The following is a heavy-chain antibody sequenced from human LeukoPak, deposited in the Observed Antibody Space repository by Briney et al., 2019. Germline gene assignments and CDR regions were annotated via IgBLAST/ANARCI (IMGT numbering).Heavy chain of an antibody. Sequence: ASVKVSCKASGGTFSSYAISWVRQAPGQGLEWMGRIIPILGIANYAQKFQGRVTITADKSTSTAYMELSSLRSEDTAVYYCARANLGPEPNIVFAFDIWGQGTMVTVSS. J-gene: IGHJ3*02. CDR3: ARANLGPEPNIVFAFDI. CDR2: IIPILGIA. V-gene: IGHV1-69*04. CDR1: GGTFSSYA. D-gene: IGHD2-15*01.